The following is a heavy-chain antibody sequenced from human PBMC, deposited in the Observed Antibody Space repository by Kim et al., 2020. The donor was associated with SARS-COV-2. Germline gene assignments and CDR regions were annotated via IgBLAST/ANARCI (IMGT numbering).Heavy chain of an antibody. J-gene: IGHJ5*02. D-gene: IGHD2-21*01. CDR2: AT. V-gene: IGHV3-73*01. Sequence: ATTYTASVKGRFTISRDDAQNTAYLQMNSLETDDTAVYYCGAGAPNWFDPWGQGTLVIVSS. CDR3: GAGAPNWFDP.